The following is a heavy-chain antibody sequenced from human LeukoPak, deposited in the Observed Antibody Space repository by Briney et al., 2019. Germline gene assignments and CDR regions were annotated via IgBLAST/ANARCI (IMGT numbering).Heavy chain of an antibody. Sequence: ETLSLTCTVSGDSISTSNSYWGWIRQPPGKGLEWVANIKEDGSEIYYVDAVKGRFSISRDNAKTSLYLQMHSLSVADTGLYYCVTDQTGRHPYFFDYWGQGTLVTVSS. CDR1: GDSISTSNSY. J-gene: IGHJ4*02. D-gene: IGHD3-10*01. CDR3: VTDQTGRHPYFFDY. V-gene: IGHV3-7*01. CDR2: IKEDGSEI.